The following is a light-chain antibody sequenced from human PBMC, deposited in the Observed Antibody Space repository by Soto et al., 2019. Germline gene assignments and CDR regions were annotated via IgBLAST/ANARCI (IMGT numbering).Light chain of an antibody. Sequence: QLVLTQPPSASASLGASVTLTCTLSSGYSYYKVDWYQQRPGKGPRLVQRVGTGGIVESXXNGXPDRFAVLGSGLNRYPTIXNIHEVEDGDYRCGSDHASGSSFVYVFGGGTKVTVL. CDR1: SGYSYYK. CDR2: VGTGGIVE. V-gene: IGLV9-49*02. J-gene: IGLJ2*01. CDR3: GSDHASGSSFVYV.